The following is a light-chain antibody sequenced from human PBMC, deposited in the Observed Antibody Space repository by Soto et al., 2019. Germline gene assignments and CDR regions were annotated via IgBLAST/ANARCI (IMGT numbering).Light chain of an antibody. Sequence: EIVLTQSPGTLSLSPGERATLSCRASQSVDSSTLAWYQQKPGQAPRLLISGASNRATGIPDRFSGSGSGTDFTLAISRLEPDDFAVYSCQHFDDSLTFGGGTKVEIK. V-gene: IGKV3-20*01. J-gene: IGKJ4*01. CDR1: QSVDSST. CDR2: GAS. CDR3: QHFDDSLT.